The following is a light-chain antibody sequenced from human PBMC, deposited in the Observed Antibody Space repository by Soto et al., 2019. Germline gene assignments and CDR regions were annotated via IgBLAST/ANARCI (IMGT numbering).Light chain of an antibody. CDR1: QSVXXX. Sequence: TQSPATLSXXXGERATLSCRAXQSVXXXFAWYQQKPAQAPRTLIYDASNRSTGIPARFSGSGSGTDFTPTISSPQPEDFAVYYCQQHNNCPPYTFGQGTKLEIK. CDR3: QQHNNCPPYT. J-gene: IGKJ2*01. V-gene: IGKV3-11*01. CDR2: DAS.